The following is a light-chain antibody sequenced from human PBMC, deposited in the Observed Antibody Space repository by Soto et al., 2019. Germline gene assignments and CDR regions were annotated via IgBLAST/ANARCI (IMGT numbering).Light chain of an antibody. Sequence: DIQLTHSPYTLSASVGDRVTLTCLASQSISVWLSWYQQKPGKAPNLLIYDASNLKSGVPSRFSGGGSGTEFTLTISSVQPDDFASYYCQQHKSYPVTFGGGTKVDIK. V-gene: IGKV1-5*01. CDR2: DAS. CDR3: QQHKSYPVT. CDR1: QSISVW. J-gene: IGKJ4*01.